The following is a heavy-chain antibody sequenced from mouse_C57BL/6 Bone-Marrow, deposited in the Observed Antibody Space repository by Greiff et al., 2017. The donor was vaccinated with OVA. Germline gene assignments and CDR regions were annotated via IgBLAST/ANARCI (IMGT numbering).Heavy chain of an antibody. V-gene: IGHV1-64*01. CDR2: IHPNSGST. J-gene: IGHJ4*01. Sequence: QVQLQQPGAELVKPGASVKLSCKASGYTFTSYWMHWVKQRPGQGLEWIGMIHPNSGSTNYNEKFKSKATLTVDKSSSTAYMQLSSLTSEDSAVYYCARSPDYDPYYYAMDYWGQGTSVTVSS. CDR1: GYTFTSYW. D-gene: IGHD2-4*01. CDR3: ARSPDYDPYYYAMDY.